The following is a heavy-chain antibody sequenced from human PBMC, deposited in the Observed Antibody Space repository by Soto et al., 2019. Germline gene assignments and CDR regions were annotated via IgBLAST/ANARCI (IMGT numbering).Heavy chain of an antibody. V-gene: IGHV1-69*01. CDR3: ARGETYLGV. CDR1: RDTFNKYA. Sequence: QVQLVQSGAEVKKPGSSVKVSCKTSRDTFNKYAFNWVRQAPGQGLEWMGWIIPIFSSRNYAEKFQGRVTIAADDSTSTAHMGLRSVRFEETAVYYCARGETYLGVWGQGTTVTVSS. J-gene: IGHJ6*02. CDR2: IIPIFSSR.